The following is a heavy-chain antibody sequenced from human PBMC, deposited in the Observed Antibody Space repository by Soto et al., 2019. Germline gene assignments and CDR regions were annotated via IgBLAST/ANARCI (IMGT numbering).Heavy chain of an antibody. V-gene: IGHV3-30*18. Sequence: QVQLVESGGGVVQPGRSLRLSCAASGFTFSNYGMHWVRQAPGKGLEWVAVISYDGSNKYYADSVKGRFTISRDNSTNALHLQMNSLRAEDTAVYYCAKDPDYGDDGHLDSWGQGTLVTVSS. CDR1: GFTFSNYG. CDR2: ISYDGSNK. D-gene: IGHD4-17*01. J-gene: IGHJ4*02. CDR3: AKDPDYGDDGHLDS.